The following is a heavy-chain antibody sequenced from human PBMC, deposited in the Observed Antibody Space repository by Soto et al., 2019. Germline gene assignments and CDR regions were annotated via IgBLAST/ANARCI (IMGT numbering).Heavy chain of an antibody. D-gene: IGHD3-22*01. CDR1: GGTFSSYA. J-gene: IGHJ4*02. CDR2: IIPIFGTA. V-gene: IGHV1-69*13. Sequence: ASVKVSCKASGGTFSSYAISWVRQAPGQGLEWMGGIIPIFGTANYAQKFRGRVTITADESTSTAYMELSSLRSEDTAVYYCATNAMIVVVIDGSFDYWGQGTLVTVSS. CDR3: ATNAMIVVVIDGSFDY.